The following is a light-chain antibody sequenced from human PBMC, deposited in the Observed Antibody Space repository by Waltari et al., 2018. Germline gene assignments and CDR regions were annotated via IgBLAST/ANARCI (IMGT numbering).Light chain of an antibody. V-gene: IGKV1-39*01. CDR3: EQSYSTPQT. CDR2: GAS. J-gene: IGKJ2*01. Sequence: DIQMTQSPSSLSASVGDRVTITCRASQTISSYLNWYQQKPGKATKLLIYGASSLQSGVPSRFSGSGSGTDFTLTISSLQPEDFATYYCEQSYSTPQTFGQGTKLEI. CDR1: QTISSY.